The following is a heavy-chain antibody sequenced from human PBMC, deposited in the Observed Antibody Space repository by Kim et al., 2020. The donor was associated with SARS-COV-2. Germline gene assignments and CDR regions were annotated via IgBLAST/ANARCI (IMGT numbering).Heavy chain of an antibody. Sequence: SETLSLTCTVSGGSISSSSYYWGWIRQPPGKGLEWIGSIYYSGSTYYNPSLKSRVTISVDTSKNQFSLKLSSVTAADTAVYYCARHVRGGSYTHAFDIWGQGTMVTVSS. CDR3: ARHVRGGSYTHAFDI. D-gene: IGHD2-15*01. CDR2: IYYSGST. J-gene: IGHJ3*02. V-gene: IGHV4-39*01. CDR1: GGSISSSSYY.